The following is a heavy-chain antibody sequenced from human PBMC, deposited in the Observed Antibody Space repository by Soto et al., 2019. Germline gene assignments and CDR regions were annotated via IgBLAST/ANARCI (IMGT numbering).Heavy chain of an antibody. J-gene: IGHJ6*04. Sequence: EVQLVESGGGLVQPGGSLRLSCAASGFTLSGRSMHWVRQAPGKGLVWVSGIDNAGTDSTYADSVKGRFTSSRDNAKNMLYLQMNSPSVEDTAVYYCARGWFGPDVWGKGTTVTVSS. CDR1: GFTLSGRS. D-gene: IGHD3-10*01. V-gene: IGHV3-74*01. CDR3: ARGWFGPDV. CDR2: IDNAGTDS.